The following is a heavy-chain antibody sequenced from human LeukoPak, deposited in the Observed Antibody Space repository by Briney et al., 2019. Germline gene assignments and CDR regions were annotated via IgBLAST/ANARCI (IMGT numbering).Heavy chain of an antibody. J-gene: IGHJ6*02. Sequence: PGGSLRLSCAASEFTFSSYSMNWVRQAPGKGLEWVSYITNSGNSKSYADSVKGRFTISRDNSKSTLYLQMNSLRAEDTAVYYCARITKEGYCSSTSCYYYYGMDVWGQGTTVTVSS. CDR2: ITNSGNSK. CDR3: ARITKEGYCSSTSCYYYYGMDV. CDR1: EFTFSSYS. V-gene: IGHV3-48*01. D-gene: IGHD2-2*01.